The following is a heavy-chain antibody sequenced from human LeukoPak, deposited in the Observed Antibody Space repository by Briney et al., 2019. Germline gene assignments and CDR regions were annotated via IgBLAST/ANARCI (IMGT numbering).Heavy chain of an antibody. J-gene: IGHJ5*02. D-gene: IGHD3-10*01. V-gene: IGHV1-2*02. CDR3: ARDRGTDWGLYGSGSYYTHWFDP. CDR2: INPNSGGT. Sequence: GASVKVSCKASGYTFTGYYMHWVRQAPGQGLEWMGWINPNSGGTNYAQKFQGRVTMTRDTSISTAYMELSRLRSDDTAVYYCARDRGTDWGLYGSGSYYTHWFDPWGQGTLVTVSS. CDR1: GYTFTGYY.